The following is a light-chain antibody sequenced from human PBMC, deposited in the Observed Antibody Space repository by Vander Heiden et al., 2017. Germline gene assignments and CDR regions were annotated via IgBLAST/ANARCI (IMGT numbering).Light chain of an antibody. J-gene: IGLJ2*01. V-gene: IGLV1-44*01. CDR2: SNN. Sequence: SVLTQPPSASGTPGQRVTISCSGSSSNIGSNTVNWYQQLPGTAPKLLIYSNNQRPAGVPDRFSGSKSGTSASLAISGRQSEDEADYYCAAWDDSLNGVVFGGGTKLTVL. CDR1: SSNIGSNT. CDR3: AAWDDSLNGVV.